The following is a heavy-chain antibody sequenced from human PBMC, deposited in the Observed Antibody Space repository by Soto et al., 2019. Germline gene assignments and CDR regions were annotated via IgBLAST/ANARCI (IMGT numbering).Heavy chain of an antibody. V-gene: IGHV1-58*01. CDR2: IVVGSGNT. J-gene: IGHJ6*02. Sequence: SVKVSCKASGFTFTSSAVQWVRQARGQRLEWIGWIVVGSGNTNYAQKFQERVTITRDMSTSTAYMELSSLRSEDTAVYYCAAPDNLYYYDISGYYPRAYSNGMDVWGQGTTVTVS. D-gene: IGHD3-22*01. CDR3: AAPDNLYYYDISGYYPRAYSNGMDV. CDR1: GFTFTSSA.